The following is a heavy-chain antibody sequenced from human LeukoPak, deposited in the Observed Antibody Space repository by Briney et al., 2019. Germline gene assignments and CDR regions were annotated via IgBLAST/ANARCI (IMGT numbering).Heavy chain of an antibody. Sequence: GGSLRLSCAASGFTFSSYAMSWVRQAPGKGLEWVSTISGSGDSTYYADSVKGRFTISRDNSKNTLYLQMNSLRAEDTAVYYCAKDLLVGVIPYYFDYWGQGTLVTVSS. CDR1: GFTFSSYA. J-gene: IGHJ4*02. V-gene: IGHV3-23*01. D-gene: IGHD2-15*01. CDR3: AKDLLVGVIPYYFDY. CDR2: ISGSGDST.